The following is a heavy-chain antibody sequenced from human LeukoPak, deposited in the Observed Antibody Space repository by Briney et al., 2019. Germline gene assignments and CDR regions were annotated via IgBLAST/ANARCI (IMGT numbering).Heavy chain of an antibody. CDR2: IYHSGST. CDR3: ARGNGDYEDWFDP. CDR1: GYSISSGYY. Sequence: PSETLSLTCTVSGYSISSGYYWGWIRQPPGKGLEWIGSIYHSGSTYYNPSLKSRVTISVDTSKNQFSLKLSSVTAADTAVYYCARGNGDYEDWFDPWGQGTLVTVSS. D-gene: IGHD4-17*01. J-gene: IGHJ5*02. V-gene: IGHV4-38-2*02.